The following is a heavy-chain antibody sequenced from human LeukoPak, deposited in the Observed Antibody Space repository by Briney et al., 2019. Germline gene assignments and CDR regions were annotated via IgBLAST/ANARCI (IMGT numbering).Heavy chain of an antibody. J-gene: IGHJ4*02. Sequence: GGSLRLSCAASGFTFSSYSMNWVRQAPGKGLEWVSSISSSSSYIYYADSVKGRFTISRDNAKNSLYLQMNSLRAEDTAVYYCARDVSLGAADYYFTYWGQGTLVTVSS. CDR2: ISSSSSYI. D-gene: IGHD6-13*01. CDR3: ARDVSLGAADYYFTY. V-gene: IGHV3-21*01. CDR1: GFTFSSYS.